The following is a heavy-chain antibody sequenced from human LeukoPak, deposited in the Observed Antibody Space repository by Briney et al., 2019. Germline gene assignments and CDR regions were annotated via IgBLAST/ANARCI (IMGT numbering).Heavy chain of an antibody. J-gene: IGHJ6*03. CDR1: GYSISSGYY. V-gene: IGHV4-38-2*01. CDR2: IYHSGST. Sequence: SETLSLTCAVSGYSISSGYYWGWIRQPPGKGLEWIGSIYHSGSTYYNPSLKSRVTISVDTSKNQFSLKLSSVTAADTAVYYCARVPRWLLLHYYYYMDVWGKGTTVTVSS. D-gene: IGHD5-24*01. CDR3: ARVPRWLLLHYYYYMDV.